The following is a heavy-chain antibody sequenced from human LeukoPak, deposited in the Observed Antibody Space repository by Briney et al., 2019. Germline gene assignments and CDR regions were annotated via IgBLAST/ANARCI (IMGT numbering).Heavy chain of an antibody. J-gene: IGHJ4*02. CDR2: LYNTGST. CDR3: ASPKYTSGPFNY. D-gene: IGHD6-19*01. CDR1: GFTASSNY. V-gene: IGHV3-53*01. Sequence: GGSLRLSCAASGFTASSNYMSWVRQAPGNGLECVSVLYNTGSTYYADSVKGRFTISRDNSKNTLYLQMNSLRAEDTAVYYCASPKYTSGPFNYWGQGALVTVSS.